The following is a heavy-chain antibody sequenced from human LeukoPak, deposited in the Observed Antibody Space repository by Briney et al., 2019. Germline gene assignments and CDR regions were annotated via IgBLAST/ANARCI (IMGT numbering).Heavy chain of an antibody. V-gene: IGHV4-59*01. Sequence: PSETLSLTCTVSGGAISTYYWSWIRQPPGKGLEWIGYIYYSGNTNQNPSLKSRVTISLDTPKNQFSLKLRSVTAADAAVYYCARDTRSGSYHNSYYGMDVWGQGTTVTVSS. D-gene: IGHD3-10*01. CDR1: GGAISTYY. J-gene: IGHJ6*02. CDR3: ARDTRSGSYHNSYYGMDV. CDR2: IYYSGNT.